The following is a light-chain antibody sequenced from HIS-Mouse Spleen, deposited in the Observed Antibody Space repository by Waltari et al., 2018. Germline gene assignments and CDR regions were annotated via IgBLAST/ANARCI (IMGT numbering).Light chain of an antibody. CDR2: AAS. CDR1: QGISSY. J-gene: IGKJ1*01. Sequence: DIQLTQSPSFLSASVADRVTHTCRASQGISSYLAWYQQKPGTAPKLLIYAASTLQSGVPSRFSGSGSGTEFTLTISSLQPEDFATYYCQQLNSYPPTFGQGTKVEIK. V-gene: IGKV1-9*01. CDR3: QQLNSYPPT.